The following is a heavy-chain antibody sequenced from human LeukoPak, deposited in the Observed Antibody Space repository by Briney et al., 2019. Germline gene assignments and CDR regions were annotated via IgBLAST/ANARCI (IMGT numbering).Heavy chain of an antibody. Sequence: GGSLRLSCAASAFTFSSYGMHWVRQAPGKGLEWVAFIRYDGSNKYYADSVKGRFTISRDNAKNSLYLQMNSLRAEDTAVYYCARDVGTWGQGTLVTVSS. J-gene: IGHJ5*02. D-gene: IGHD7-27*01. CDR2: IRYDGSNK. CDR1: AFTFSSYG. V-gene: IGHV3-30*02. CDR3: ARDVGT.